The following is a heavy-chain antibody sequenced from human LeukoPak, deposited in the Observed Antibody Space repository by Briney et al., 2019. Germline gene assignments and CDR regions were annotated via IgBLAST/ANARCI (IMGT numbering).Heavy chain of an antibody. CDR1: GFTFSSYW. J-gene: IGHJ3*02. V-gene: IGHV3-74*01. CDR2: INSDGSST. D-gene: IGHD2-2*01. CDR3: ATFPTSCCSTLDAFDI. Sequence: GSLILSCAASGFTFSSYWMHWVRQAPGKGLVWVSRINSDGSSTSYADSVKGRFTISRDNAKNTLYLQMNSLRAEDTAVYYCATFPTSCCSTLDAFDIWGQGTMVTVSS.